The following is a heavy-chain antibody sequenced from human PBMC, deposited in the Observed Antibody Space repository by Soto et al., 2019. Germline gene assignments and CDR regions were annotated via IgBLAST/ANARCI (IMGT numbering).Heavy chain of an antibody. CDR1: GYTFTSYG. J-gene: IGHJ4*02. V-gene: IGHV1-18*01. Sequence: QVQLVQSGAEVKKPGASVKVSCKASGYTFTSYGISWMRQAPGQGLEGMGWNSAYNGNTNYAQKLQGRVTMTTATSTSTAYVELRSRRSDDTAVYSCARDPPPPDYWGQGTRVTVSS. CDR2: NSAYNGNT. CDR3: ARDPPPPDY.